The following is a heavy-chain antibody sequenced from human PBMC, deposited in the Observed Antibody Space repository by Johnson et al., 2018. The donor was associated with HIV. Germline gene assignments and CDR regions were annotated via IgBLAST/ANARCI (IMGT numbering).Heavy chain of an antibody. CDR2: IYSGGST. Sequence: VQLVESGGGLVQPGGSLRLSCAASGFAVSSNYMSWVRQAPGKGLEWVSVIYSGGSTYYADSVKGRFTLSSDNCKNTLYLQMNSLSAAETAVYYGAKDLKIVVGTAKGEPNAFDIWGQGTMVTVSS. D-gene: IGHD2-21*02. V-gene: IGHV3-66*01. J-gene: IGHJ3*02. CDR3: AKDLKIVVGTAKGEPNAFDI. CDR1: GFAVSSNY.